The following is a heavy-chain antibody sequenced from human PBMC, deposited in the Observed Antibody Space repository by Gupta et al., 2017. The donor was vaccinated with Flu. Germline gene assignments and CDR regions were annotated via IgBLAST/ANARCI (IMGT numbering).Heavy chain of an antibody. CDR2: ISASGDAT. Sequence: EVQLLEAGGAFVESGGSLRLSCAASGFTFDNYPMGWVRQAPGKGLEWVSSISASGDATYYADSVKGRFSISRDNSKNTLFLQMSSLRAEDTALYYCAKEAPKFCGGDCSSDCWGQGTLVNVSS. CDR3: AKEAPKFCGGDCSSDC. V-gene: IGHV3-23*01. J-gene: IGHJ4*02. CDR1: GFTFDNYP. D-gene: IGHD2-21*02.